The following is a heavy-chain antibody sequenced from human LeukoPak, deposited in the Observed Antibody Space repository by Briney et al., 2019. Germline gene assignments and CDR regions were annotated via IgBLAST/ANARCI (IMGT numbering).Heavy chain of an antibody. J-gene: IGHJ4*02. CDR1: GYPFNDYY. CDR2: INPNSGGT. D-gene: IGHD2-15*01. Sequence: ASVEVSCKASGYPFNDYYMHGVRQAPGQGLEWMGRINPNSGGTNYALKFQGKVTMTRDTSISTAYMELRRLRSDDTAVYYCARGGVAVAGQIDYWGQGTLVTVSS. CDR3: ARGGVAVAGQIDY. V-gene: IGHV1-2*06.